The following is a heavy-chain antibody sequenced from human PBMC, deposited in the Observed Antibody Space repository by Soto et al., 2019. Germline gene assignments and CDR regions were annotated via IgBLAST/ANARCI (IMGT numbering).Heavy chain of an antibody. D-gene: IGHD2-2*01. Sequence: QVQLAQSGAEVKKPGASVKVSCKASGYTFSTYVIHWVRQAPGQRLEWMGWINTGNGNTKYSQNFQGRVTVTKDTSASTAYMELSSLRSEDTAVSYCARELAQLLFAFDIWGQGTMVTVSS. V-gene: IGHV1-3*04. CDR1: GYTFSTYV. J-gene: IGHJ3*02. CDR2: INTGNGNT. CDR3: ARELAQLLFAFDI.